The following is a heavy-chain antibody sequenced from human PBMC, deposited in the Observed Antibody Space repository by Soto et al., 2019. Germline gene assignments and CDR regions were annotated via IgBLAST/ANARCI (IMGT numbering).Heavy chain of an antibody. CDR3: ARDLRSGGY. Sequence: EVQLVESGGGLVQPGGSLRLSCAASGFTFSSYSMNWVRQAPGKGLEWVSYISSSSSTIYYSDSVKGRFTISRDNAKNSLYLQMNSLRAEDTAVYYCARDLRSGGYWGQGTLVTVSS. CDR1: GFTFSSYS. V-gene: IGHV3-48*01. J-gene: IGHJ4*02. D-gene: IGHD3-10*01. CDR2: ISSSSSTI.